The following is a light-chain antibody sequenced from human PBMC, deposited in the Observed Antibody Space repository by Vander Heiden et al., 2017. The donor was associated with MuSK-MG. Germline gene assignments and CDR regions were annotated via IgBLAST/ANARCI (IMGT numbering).Light chain of an antibody. Sequence: DIGMTQCTLSLPVTPGEPASISCRSSQSLLHSNGYNYLDWYLQQPGQSPQLLIYLGSNPSSRVPDRFSGNVSGTDFTLKISRVEAEDVGVYYCRQALQTPLTFGQGTKLEIK. CDR3: RQALQTPLT. V-gene: IGKV2-28*01. J-gene: IGKJ2*01. CDR1: QSLLHSNGYNY. CDR2: LGS.